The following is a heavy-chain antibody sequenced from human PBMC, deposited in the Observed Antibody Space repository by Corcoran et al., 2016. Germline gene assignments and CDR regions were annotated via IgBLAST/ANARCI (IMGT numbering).Heavy chain of an antibody. CDR2: IYYSGST. CDR3: ARGGRKLRCFGGSTPNYGMDV. V-gene: IGHV4-39*07. D-gene: IGHD3-9*01. J-gene: IGHJ6*02. Sequence: QLQLQESGPGLVKPSETLSLTCTVSGGSISSSSYYWGWIRQPPGKGLEWIGSIYYSGSTYYNPSLKSRVTISVDTSKNQFSLKLSSVTAADTDVYYCARGGRKLRCFGGSTPNYGMDVWGQGTTFTVSS. CDR1: GGSISSSSYY.